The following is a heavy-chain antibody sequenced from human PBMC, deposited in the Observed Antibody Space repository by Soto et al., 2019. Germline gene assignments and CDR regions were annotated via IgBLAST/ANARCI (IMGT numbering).Heavy chain of an antibody. Sequence: GGSLRLSCAASGFTFSDYYMSWIRQAPGKGLEWVSYISSSGSTIYYADSVKGRFTISRDNAKNSLYLQMNSLRAEDTAVYYCARDRDIVVVPASRAGDAFDIWGQGTMVTVSS. CDR1: GFTFSDYY. J-gene: IGHJ3*02. CDR2: ISSSGSTI. V-gene: IGHV3-11*01. CDR3: ARDRDIVVVPASRAGDAFDI. D-gene: IGHD2-2*01.